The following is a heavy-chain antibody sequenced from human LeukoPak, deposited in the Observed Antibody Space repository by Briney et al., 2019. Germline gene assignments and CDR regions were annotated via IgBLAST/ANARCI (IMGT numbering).Heavy chain of an antibody. V-gene: IGHV1-18*01. CDR2: INANNGNT. D-gene: IGHD6-13*01. CDR1: GYTFTSYG. CDR3: ARGPTAAAGDY. Sequence: ASVKVSCKASGYTFTSYGITWVRQAPGQGLEWMGWINANNGNTNYAQNLQGRVTMTRDTSTSTAYMELRSLRSDDTAVYYCARGPTAAAGDYWGQGTLVTVSS. J-gene: IGHJ4*02.